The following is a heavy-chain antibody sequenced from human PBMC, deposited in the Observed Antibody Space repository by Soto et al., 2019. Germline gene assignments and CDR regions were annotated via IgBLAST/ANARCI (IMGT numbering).Heavy chain of an antibody. J-gene: IGHJ4*02. D-gene: IGHD5-12*01. V-gene: IGHV3-23*01. CDR2: ISGSGGST. CDR3: AKRGGYSGYDYKSGQARYFDY. Sequence: EVQLLESGGGLVQPGGSLRLSCAASGFTFSSYAMSWVRQAPGKGLEWVSAISGSGGSTYYADSVKGRFTISRDNSKNALYLQMNSLRAEDTAVYYCAKRGGYSGYDYKSGQARYFDYWGQGTLVTVSS. CDR1: GFTFSSYA.